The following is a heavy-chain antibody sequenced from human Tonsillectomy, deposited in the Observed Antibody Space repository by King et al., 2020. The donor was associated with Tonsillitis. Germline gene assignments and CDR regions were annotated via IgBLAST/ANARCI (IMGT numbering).Heavy chain of an antibody. Sequence: QLVQSGGGLVNPGGSLRLSCAASGFTFSSYYMYLVRQAPGYGLEWVSSICSSSTDINYADSMKGRFTITGDNAKKSLYLQMNSLRAEDTAVYYCARGTTTVTPLYYFDYWGQGTLVTVSS. CDR3: ARGTTTVTPLYYFDY. CDR1: GFTFSSYY. D-gene: IGHD4-17*01. J-gene: IGHJ4*02. V-gene: IGHV3-21*01. CDR2: ICSSSTDI.